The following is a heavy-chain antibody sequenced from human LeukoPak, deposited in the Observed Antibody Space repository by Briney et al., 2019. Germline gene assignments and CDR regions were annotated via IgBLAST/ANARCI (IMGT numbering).Heavy chain of an antibody. CDR3: ARCPKGGYNSFDY. J-gene: IGHJ4*02. CDR2: IYYSGST. CDR1: GGSISSYY. Sequence: SETLSLTCTVSGGSISSYYWSWIRQPPGKGLEWIGYIYYSGSTYYNPSLESRVTISVDTSKNQFSLKLSSVTAADTAVYYCARCPKGGYNSFDYWGQGTLVTVSS. V-gene: IGHV4-59*12. D-gene: IGHD5-12*01.